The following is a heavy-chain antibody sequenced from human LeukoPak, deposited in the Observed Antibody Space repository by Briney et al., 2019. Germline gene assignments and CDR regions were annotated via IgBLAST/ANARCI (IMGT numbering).Heavy chain of an antibody. V-gene: IGHV1-18*01. CDR1: GYTFTSYG. CDR2: ISTYNGNT. CDR3: AKVGQAEVGVRGDLEGDFDY. D-gene: IGHD3-10*02. J-gene: IGHJ4*02. Sequence: ASVKVSCKASGYTFTSYGISWVRQAPGQGLEWMGWISTYNGNTNYAQNLQGRVTMTTDTSTSTAYMELRSLRSDDTAVYYCAKVGQAEVGVRGDLEGDFDYWGQGTLVTVSP.